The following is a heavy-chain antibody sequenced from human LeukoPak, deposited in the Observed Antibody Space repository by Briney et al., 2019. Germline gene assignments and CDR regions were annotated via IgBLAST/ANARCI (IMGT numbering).Heavy chain of an antibody. D-gene: IGHD6-19*01. CDR3: ASLLAVAGDSDS. CDR2: ISGSGGST. Sequence: PGGSLRLSCAASGFTFDDYGMSWVRQAPGKGLEWVSAISGSGGSTYYADSVKGRFTISRDNAKNSLYLQMNSLRAEDTAVYYCASLLAVAGDSDSWGQGALVTVSS. J-gene: IGHJ4*02. CDR1: GFTFDDYG. V-gene: IGHV3-23*01.